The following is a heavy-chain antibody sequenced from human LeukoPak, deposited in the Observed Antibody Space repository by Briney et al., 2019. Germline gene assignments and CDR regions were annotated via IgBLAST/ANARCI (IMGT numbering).Heavy chain of an antibody. CDR1: GGSIISADHY. D-gene: IGHD3-9*01. CDR3: ARGYYDVLTNYPKNFDQ. CDR2: IFYSGST. Sequence: SETLSLTCTVSGGSIISADHYWSWIRQPPGRGLEWIGYIFYSGSTYYKSSLKSRLTISVDTSKNQFSLKLSSVTAADAAVYYCARGYYDVLTNYPKNFDQWGQGTLVTVSS. V-gene: IGHV4-30-4*01. J-gene: IGHJ4*02.